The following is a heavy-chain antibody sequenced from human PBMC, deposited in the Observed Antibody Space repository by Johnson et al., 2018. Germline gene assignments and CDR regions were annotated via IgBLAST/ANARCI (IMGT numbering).Heavy chain of an antibody. CDR1: GFTFSRFA. V-gene: IGHV3-30*03. J-gene: IGHJ4*02. CDR3: ARGGGRWLQPDY. Sequence: QVQLVQSGGGVVQPGRSXRLSCAASGFTFSRFAMHWVRQAPGKGLEWVAVISYDGRNKYYPDSVKGRITISRDNSRHTLYLHMKSLRNDGTAEYYCARGGGRWLQPDYWGQGTLVTVSS. CDR2: ISYDGRNK. D-gene: IGHD5-24*01.